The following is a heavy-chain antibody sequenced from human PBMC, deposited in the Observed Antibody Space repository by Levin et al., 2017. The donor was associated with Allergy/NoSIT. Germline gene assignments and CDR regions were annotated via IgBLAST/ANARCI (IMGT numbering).Heavy chain of an antibody. CDR1: GFPFSSSA. CDR2: ISYDGSNK. V-gene: IGHV3-30-3*01. Sequence: LSLTCAASGFPFSSSAMHWVRQAPGKGLEWVAVISYDGSNKYYADSVKGRFTISRDNSKNTLYLQMNSLRAEDTAVYYCAAGWGTVTNFDYWGQGTLVTVSS. CDR3: AAGWGTVTNFDY. D-gene: IGHD4-17*01. J-gene: IGHJ4*02.